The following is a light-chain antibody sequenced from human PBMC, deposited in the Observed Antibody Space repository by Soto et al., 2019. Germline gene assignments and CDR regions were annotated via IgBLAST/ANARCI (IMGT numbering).Light chain of an antibody. Sequence: QSALTQPPSVSGTPGQRVSISCSGDSSTFANNYVHWYQQVPGAAPKLLMYRTDQRPSGVPERLSGSKSGTSASLTISALRPEDEAQYYCAAYTGNWNGPVFGGGTKVTVL. V-gene: IGLV1-47*01. J-gene: IGLJ2*01. CDR3: AAYTGNWNGPV. CDR1: SSTFANNY. CDR2: RTD.